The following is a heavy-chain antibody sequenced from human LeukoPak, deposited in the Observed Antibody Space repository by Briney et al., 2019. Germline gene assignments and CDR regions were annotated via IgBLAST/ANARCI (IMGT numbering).Heavy chain of an antibody. CDR3: ARDKSGQILSNYYYGMDV. J-gene: IGHJ6*02. Sequence: SETLSLTCTVSGGSISSGDYYWSWIRQPPGKGLEWVGYIYNSGSSYYNPALKSRLTISVNTSKNQFSLKLSSVTAADTAVYYCARDKSGQILSNYYYGMDVWGPGTTVTVSS. CDR2: IYNSGSS. CDR1: GGSISSGDYY. V-gene: IGHV4-30-4*01. D-gene: IGHD7-27*01.